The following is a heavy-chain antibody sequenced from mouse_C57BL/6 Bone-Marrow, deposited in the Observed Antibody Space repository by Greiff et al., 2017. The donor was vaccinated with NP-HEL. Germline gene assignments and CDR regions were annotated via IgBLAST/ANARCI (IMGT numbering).Heavy chain of an antibody. CDR3: AQGRYYFDD. CDR1: GFSLTSYG. J-gene: IGHJ2*01. CDR2: IWSGGST. Sequence: VQLQQSGPGLVQPSQSLSITCTVSGFSLTSYGVHWVRQSPGKGLEWLGVIWSGGSTDYNAAFISRLSISKDNSKSQVFFKMNILQADDTAIYYCAQGRYYFDDWGQGTTLTVSS. V-gene: IGHV2-2*01.